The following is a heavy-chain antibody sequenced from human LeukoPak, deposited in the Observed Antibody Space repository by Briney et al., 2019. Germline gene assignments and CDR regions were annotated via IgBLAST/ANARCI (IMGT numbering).Heavy chain of an antibody. D-gene: IGHD2-15*01. CDR3: AREACNGNSCYLLDY. V-gene: IGHV3-13*01. CDR1: GFTFSTYD. J-gene: IGHJ4*02. CDR2: ITSAGDR. Sequence: GESLKISCAASGFTFSTYDMHWVRQATGKGLEWVSTITSAGDRYYPGSVKGRFTISRENAKNSLYLQMDSLRAGDTAVYYCAREACNGNSCYLLDYWGQGTLVTVSS.